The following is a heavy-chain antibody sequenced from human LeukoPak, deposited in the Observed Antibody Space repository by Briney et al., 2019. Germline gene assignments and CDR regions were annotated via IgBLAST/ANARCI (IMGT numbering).Heavy chain of an antibody. J-gene: IGHJ4*02. D-gene: IGHD3-9*01. V-gene: IGHV3-15*01. CDR2: IKSKTDGGTT. Sequence: GGSLRLSCAASGFTFSNAWMSWVRQAPGKGLEWVGRIKSKTDGGTTDYAAPVKGRFTISRDDSKNTLYLQMNSLKTEDTAVYYCTTDPAYYDILTGYYLFDYWGQGTLVTVSS. CDR3: TTDPAYYDILTGYYLFDY. CDR1: GFTFSNAW.